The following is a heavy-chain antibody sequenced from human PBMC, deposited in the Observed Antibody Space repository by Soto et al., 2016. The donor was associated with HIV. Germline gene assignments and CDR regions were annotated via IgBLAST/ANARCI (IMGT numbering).Heavy chain of an antibody. V-gene: IGHV3-23*01. Sequence: EVQLLESGGGLVQPGGSLTLSCAASGFSFRSCAMNWFRQAPGKGLEWVSGIAHSGNSAHYADSVKGRFTISRDNSRNTLSLQMNTLRAEDTAIYFCAKDLHDCSANDYWGQGTLVTVSS. D-gene: IGHD2-21*01. CDR2: IAHSGNSA. CDR3: AKDLHDCSANDY. J-gene: IGHJ4*02. CDR1: GFSFRSCA.